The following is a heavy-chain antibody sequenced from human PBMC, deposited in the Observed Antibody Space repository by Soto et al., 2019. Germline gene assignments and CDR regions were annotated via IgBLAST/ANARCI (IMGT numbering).Heavy chain of an antibody. CDR3: ARILFGRSVAGGYFYMDV. V-gene: IGHV2-26*01. D-gene: IGHD6-19*01. J-gene: IGHJ6*03. CDR2: IFSNDEK. CDR1: GFSLSNGKVG. Sequence: HVTLKESGPVLVKPTETLTLTCTVSGFSLSNGKVGVSWIRQPPGKALEWLAHIFSNDEKSYRTSLKSRLTNSEDPSKSQVVLTMSNVEPVDTATYYCARILFGRSVAGGYFYMDVWGKGTTVTVSS.